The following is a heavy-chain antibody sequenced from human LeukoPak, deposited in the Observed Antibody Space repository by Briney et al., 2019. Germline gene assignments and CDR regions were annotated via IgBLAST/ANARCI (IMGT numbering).Heavy chain of an antibody. Sequence: GGSLRLSCAASGFTFSSYAMHWVRQAPGKGLEWVAVISYDGSNKYYADSVKGRFTISRDNSKNMLYLQMNSLRAEDTAVYYCATSKYSGSYWGQGTLVTVSS. V-gene: IGHV3-30*04. J-gene: IGHJ4*02. CDR3: ATSKYSGSY. CDR2: ISYDGSNK. CDR1: GFTFSSYA. D-gene: IGHD1-26*01.